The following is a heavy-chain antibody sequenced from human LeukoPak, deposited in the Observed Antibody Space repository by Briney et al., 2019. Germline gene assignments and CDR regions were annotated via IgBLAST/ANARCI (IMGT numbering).Heavy chain of an antibody. CDR2: IIPIFGTT. CDR3: ARSGDDSSYFHH. D-gene: IGHD5-24*01. V-gene: IGHV1-69*06. Sequence: APVKVSCKASGGTLSSYVISWVRQAPGQGLEWMGGIIPIFGTTKYAQKFQGRVTITADKSTSTTNMELNSLRSEDTAVYYCARSGDDSSYFHHWGQGTLVTVSS. J-gene: IGHJ1*01. CDR1: GGTLSSYV.